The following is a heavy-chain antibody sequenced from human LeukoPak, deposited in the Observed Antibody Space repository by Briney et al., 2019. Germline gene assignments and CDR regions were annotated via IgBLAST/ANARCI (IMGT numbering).Heavy chain of an antibody. J-gene: IGHJ4*02. D-gene: IGHD3-10*01. CDR2: ISSSSSTI. Sequence: GGSLRLSCAASGLTISSYSMNWVRQAPGKGLQWVSYISSSSSTIYYADSVKGRFTISRDNAKNSLYLQMNSLRAEDTAVFYCARALWFGETFPAYWGQGTLVTVSS. CDR1: GLTISSYS. CDR3: ARALWFGETFPAY. V-gene: IGHV3-48*01.